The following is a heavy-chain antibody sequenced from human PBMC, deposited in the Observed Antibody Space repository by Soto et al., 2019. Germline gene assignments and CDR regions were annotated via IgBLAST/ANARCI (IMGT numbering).Heavy chain of an antibody. J-gene: IGHJ4*02. D-gene: IGHD6-6*01. CDR2: IYYSGST. Sequence: SETLSLTCTVSGGSISRGGYYWSWIRQHPGKGLEWIGYIYYSGSTYYNPSLKSRVTISVDTSKNQFSLKLSSVTAADTAVYYCARVPFSYSSSSSLPMLDYWGQGTLVTVSS. CDR1: GGSISRGGYY. CDR3: ARVPFSYSSSSSLPMLDY. V-gene: IGHV4-31*03.